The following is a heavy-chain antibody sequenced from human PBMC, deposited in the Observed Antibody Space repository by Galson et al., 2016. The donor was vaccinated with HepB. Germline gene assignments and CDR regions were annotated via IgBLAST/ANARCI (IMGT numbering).Heavy chain of an antibody. CDR3: AKERYVRSDYYYGLDY. J-gene: IGHJ4*02. CDR1: GFTFSGHG. CDR2: ISKDGSKK. Sequence: SLRLSCAASGFTFSGHGIHWVRQAPGKGLEWVAVISKDGSKKYYADSVKGRFTISRDNPKNTLHLEMNSLRAEDTAIYYCAKERYVRSDYYYGLDYWGQGILVIVSS. D-gene: IGHD3-22*01. V-gene: IGHV3-30*18.